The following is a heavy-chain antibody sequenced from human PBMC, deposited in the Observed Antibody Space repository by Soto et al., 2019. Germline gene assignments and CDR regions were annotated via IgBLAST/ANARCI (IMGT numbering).Heavy chain of an antibody. V-gene: IGHV4-59*01. J-gene: IGHJ4*02. Sequence: SETLSLTCTFSVVSISSYYWSWIRDPPGKGLEWIGYIYYSGSTNYNPSLKSRVTISVDTSKNQFSLKLSSVTAADTAVYYCARFGGGASKDFGYCGQGSVVTVSS. CDR1: VVSISSYY. CDR3: ARFGGGASKDFGY. D-gene: IGHD1-26*01. CDR2: IYYSGST.